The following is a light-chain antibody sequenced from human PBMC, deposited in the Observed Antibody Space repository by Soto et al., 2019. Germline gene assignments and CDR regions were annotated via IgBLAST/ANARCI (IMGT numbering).Light chain of an antibody. V-gene: IGKV3-20*01. CDR3: HQYSSTTPLT. Sequence: EIVLTQSPGTLSLSPGDRATLSCRASQSVSSSYLAWYQHKPGQAPKLLIYGASSRATGVPAKLGGSGSGTKFTLTIIRREQEDFVVYYYHQYSSTTPLTFGGGTKVEIK. CDR1: QSVSSSY. J-gene: IGKJ4*01. CDR2: GAS.